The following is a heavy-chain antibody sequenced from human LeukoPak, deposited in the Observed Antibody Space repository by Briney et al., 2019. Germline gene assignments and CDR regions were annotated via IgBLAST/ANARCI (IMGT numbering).Heavy chain of an antibody. V-gene: IGHV4-39*07. D-gene: IGHD1-26*01. J-gene: IGHJ4*02. CDR1: GGSISSSSYY. CDR3: ARVPRYSGSSQFDY. Sequence: PSETLSLTCTVSGGSISSSSYYWGWIRQPPGKGLEWIGSIYYSGSTYYNPSLKSRVTISVDTSKNQFSLKLSSVTAADTAVYYCARVPRYSGSSQFDYWGQGTLVTVSS. CDR2: IYYSGST.